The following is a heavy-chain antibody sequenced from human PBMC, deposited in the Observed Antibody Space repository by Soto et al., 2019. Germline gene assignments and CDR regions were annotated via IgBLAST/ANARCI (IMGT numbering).Heavy chain of an antibody. V-gene: IGHV4-34*01. D-gene: IGHD6-6*01. J-gene: IGHJ5*02. Sequence: SETLSLTCAFYVGSFSGYYWSCIRHPPGKGLEWIGEINHSGSTNYNPSLKSRVTISVDTSKNQFSLKLSSVTAADTAVYYCARGRGVKLADRPFEPWGQGTLVIVSS. CDR3: ARGRGVKLADRPFEP. CDR2: INHSGST. CDR1: VGSFSGYY.